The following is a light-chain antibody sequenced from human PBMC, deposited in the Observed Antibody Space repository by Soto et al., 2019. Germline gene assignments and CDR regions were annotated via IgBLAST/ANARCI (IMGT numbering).Light chain of an antibody. J-gene: IGLJ1*01. CDR2: DNT. CDR3: QSYDRSLSGSRV. Sequence: QSVLTQPPSVSGAPGQRVTISCTGSSSNIGAGYDVHWYQQLPGTAPKLLIYDNTNRPSGVPDRFSGSTSGTSSSLVITGLQAEDEADYYCQSYDRSLSGSRVFGTGTKVTAL. CDR1: SSNIGAGYD. V-gene: IGLV1-40*01.